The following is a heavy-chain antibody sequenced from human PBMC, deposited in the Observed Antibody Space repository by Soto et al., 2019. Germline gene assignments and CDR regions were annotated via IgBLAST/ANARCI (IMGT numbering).Heavy chain of an antibody. D-gene: IGHD5-12*01. V-gene: IGHV3-7*03. Sequence: GWSLRLSCAASGFRFSGYWMSWVLQAPGKGLEWVANIEHGGGEKNYVDSVKGRFIISRDNTKNSVYLQRNSLRSEDTALYYCATGRGGYNHYFDYWGQGAMVTSPQ. CDR1: GFRFSGYW. CDR3: ATGRGGYNHYFDY. CDR2: IEHGGGEK. J-gene: IGHJ4*02.